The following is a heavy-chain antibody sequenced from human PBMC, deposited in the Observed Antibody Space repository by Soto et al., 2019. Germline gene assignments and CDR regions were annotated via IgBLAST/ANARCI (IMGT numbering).Heavy chain of an antibody. Sequence: GCLGLFGGAFPLNFRNQWKHWVPQAPGKGLVWVVRVNPDGSRTNYADSVKGRFTISRDNARTTLYLQMNSLRAEDTAVYYCARVKLGSYDWFDPWGQGTLVTVSS. V-gene: IGHV3-74*01. D-gene: IGHD3-16*01. CDR3: ARVKLGSYDWFDP. J-gene: IGHJ5*02. CDR1: PLNFRNQW. CDR2: VNPDGSRT.